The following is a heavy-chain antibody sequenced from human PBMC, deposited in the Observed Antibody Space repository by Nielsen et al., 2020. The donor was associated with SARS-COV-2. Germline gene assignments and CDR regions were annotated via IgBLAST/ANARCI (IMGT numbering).Heavy chain of an antibody. Sequence: LSLTCAVYGGSFSGYYWSWIRQAPGKGLEWVSVMSYDGSNKYYADSVKGRFTISKDNSKNTLYLQMNSLRAEDTAVYYCARDRAATPMTALDYWGQGTLVTVSS. CDR2: MSYDGSNK. CDR3: ARDRAATPMTALDY. D-gene: IGHD2-15*01. J-gene: IGHJ4*02. CDR1: GGSFSGYY. V-gene: IGHV3-30*03.